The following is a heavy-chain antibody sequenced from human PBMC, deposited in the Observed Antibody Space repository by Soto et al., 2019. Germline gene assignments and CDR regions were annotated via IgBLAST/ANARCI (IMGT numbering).Heavy chain of an antibody. Sequence: GASVKVSCKASGYTFTGYYMHWVRQAPGQGLEWMGWISAYNGNTNYAQKLQGRVTMTTDTSTSTAYMELRSLRSDDTAVYYCARGQDTNWFDPWGQGTLVTVSS. CDR1: GYTFTGYY. CDR2: ISAYNGNT. V-gene: IGHV1-18*04. CDR3: ARGQDTNWFDP. J-gene: IGHJ5*02.